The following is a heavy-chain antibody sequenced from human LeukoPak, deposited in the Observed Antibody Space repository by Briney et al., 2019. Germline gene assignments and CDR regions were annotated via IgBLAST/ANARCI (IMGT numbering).Heavy chain of an antibody. CDR1: GFTFSDYY. V-gene: IGHV3-11*05. CDR3: ARERVLRV. D-gene: IGHD3-16*01. CDR2: ISSSSSYT. J-gene: IGHJ4*02. Sequence: GGSLRLSCAASGFTFSDYYMTWIRQAPGKGLEWVSYISSSSSYTNYAASVRGRFTVSRDNAKNSLYLQMNSLRAEDTAVYYCARERVLRVWGQGTLVTVSS.